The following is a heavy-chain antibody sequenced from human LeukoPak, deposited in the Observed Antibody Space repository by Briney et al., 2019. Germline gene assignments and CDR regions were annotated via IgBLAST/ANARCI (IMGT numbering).Heavy chain of an antibody. D-gene: IGHD5-18*01. CDR2: MNPNSGNT. Sequence: AASVKVSCKASGYTFTSYDINWVRQATGQGLEWMGWMNPNSGNTGYAQKFQGRVTMTRNTSISTAYMELSSLRPEDTAVYYCARRARDTALFDPWGQGTLVTVSS. V-gene: IGHV1-8*01. CDR1: GYTFTSYD. J-gene: IGHJ5*02. CDR3: ARRARDTALFDP.